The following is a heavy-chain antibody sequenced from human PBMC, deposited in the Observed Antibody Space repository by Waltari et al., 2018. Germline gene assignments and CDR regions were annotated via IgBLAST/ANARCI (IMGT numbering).Heavy chain of an antibody. D-gene: IGHD3-22*01. CDR1: SYA. CDR3: ARDGYYYDSSGYYYFDY. J-gene: IGHJ4*02. V-gene: IGHV1-69*01. Sequence: SYAISWVRQAPGQGLEWMGGIIPIFGTANYAQKFQGRVTITADESTSTAYMELSSLRSEDTAVYYCARDGYYYDSSGYYYFDYWGQGTLVTVSS. CDR2: IIPIFGTA.